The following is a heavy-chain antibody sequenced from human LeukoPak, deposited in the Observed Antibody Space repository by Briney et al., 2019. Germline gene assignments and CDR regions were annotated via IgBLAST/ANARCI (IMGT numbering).Heavy chain of an antibody. V-gene: IGHV3-21*01. CDR2: ISYTGTYI. CDR3: ARTSTDCLDC. CDR1: AFSLNAYN. D-gene: IGHD2-21*02. Sequence: PGGSLRLSCAASAFSLNAYNMNWVRQAPGKGLEWVSSISYTGTYIYYADSVKGRFTISRDNAKNSLYLQMNNVRAEDTAVYYCARTSTDCLDCWGQGTLVTVSS. J-gene: IGHJ4*02.